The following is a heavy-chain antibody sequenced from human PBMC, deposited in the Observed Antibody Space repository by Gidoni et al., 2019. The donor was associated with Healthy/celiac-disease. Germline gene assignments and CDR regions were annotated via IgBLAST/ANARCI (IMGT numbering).Heavy chain of an antibody. D-gene: IGHD2-21*02. CDR3: ARGTAPSDY. CDR1: GGSISSYY. J-gene: IGHJ4*02. V-gene: IGHV4-59*01. Sequence: QVQLQESGPGLVKPSETLSLTCTVSGGSISSYYWSWIRQPPGKGLEWIGYIYYSGRTNYNPSLKRRVTISVDTSKNQFSLKLSSVTAADTAVYYCARGTAPSDYWGQGTLVTVSS. CDR2: IYYSGRT.